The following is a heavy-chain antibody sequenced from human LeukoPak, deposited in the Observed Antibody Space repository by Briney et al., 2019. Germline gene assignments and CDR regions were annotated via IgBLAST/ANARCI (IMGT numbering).Heavy chain of an antibody. D-gene: IGHD5-24*01. CDR2: INPNSGGT. J-gene: IGHJ4*02. V-gene: IGHV1-2*02. CDR3: ARGLRAEMADLGY. CDR1: GYTFTGHY. Sequence: ASVKVSCKASGYTFTGHYMHWVRHAPGQGLEWMGWINPNSGGTNYAQKFQGRVAMTRDTSISTAYMELSRLRSDDTAVYYCARGLRAEMADLGYWGQGTLVTVSS.